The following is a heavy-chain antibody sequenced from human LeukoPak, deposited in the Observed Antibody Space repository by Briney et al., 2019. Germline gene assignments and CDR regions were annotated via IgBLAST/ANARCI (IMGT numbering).Heavy chain of an antibody. CDR3: ARDTDTTSHYGRFDP. CDR1: GFTFTGYG. Sequence: GGSLRLSCAASGFTFTGYGFHWVRQAPGKGLEWVAVAWYDGTRKYYADSVKGRFTVSRDNSENTVYLQISGLRAEDTAVYYCARDTDTTSHYGRFDPWGQGTLVTVSS. V-gene: IGHV3-33*01. J-gene: IGHJ5*02. D-gene: IGHD4-17*01. CDR2: AWYDGTRK.